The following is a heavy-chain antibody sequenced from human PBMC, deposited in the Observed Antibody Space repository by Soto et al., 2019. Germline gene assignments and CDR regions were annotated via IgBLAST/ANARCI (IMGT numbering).Heavy chain of an antibody. CDR1: GYTLTELS. CDR3: ATDRWRESCSGGSCYQFDY. Sequence: QVQRVQSGAEVKKPGASVNVSCKVSGYTLTELSMHWVRQAPGKGLEWMGGFDPEDGETIYAQKFQGRVTMTEDTSTDTAYMELSRLRSEDTAVYYCATDRWRESCSGGSCYQFDYWGQGTLVTVSA. CDR2: FDPEDGET. J-gene: IGHJ4*02. V-gene: IGHV1-24*01. D-gene: IGHD2-15*01.